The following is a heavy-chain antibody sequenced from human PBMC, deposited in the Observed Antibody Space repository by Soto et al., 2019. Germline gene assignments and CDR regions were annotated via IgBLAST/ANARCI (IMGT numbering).Heavy chain of an antibody. CDR3: ARENYSGSSRPHCDY. CDR1: GYTFTSYG. CDR2: ISAYNGNT. V-gene: IGHV1-18*01. D-gene: IGHD1-26*01. J-gene: IGHJ4*02. Sequence: ASVKVSCKASGYTFTSYGISWVRQAPGQGLEWMGWISAYNGNTNYAQKLQGRVTMTTDTSTSTAYMELRSLRSDDTAVYYCARENYSGSSRPHCDYWGQGTLVTVSS.